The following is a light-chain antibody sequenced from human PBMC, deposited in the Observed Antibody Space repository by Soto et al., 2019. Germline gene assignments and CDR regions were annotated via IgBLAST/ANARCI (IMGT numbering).Light chain of an antibody. J-gene: IGKJ1*01. CDR1: QTISSW. CDR3: QHYNSYSEA. CDR2: KAS. Sequence: DIQMTQSPSTLSGSVGDRVTITCRASQTISSWLAWYQQKPGKAPKLLIYKASTLKSGVPSRFSGSGSVTEFTLTISSLQPDDFAIYYCQHYNSYSEAFGQGTKVDIK. V-gene: IGKV1-5*03.